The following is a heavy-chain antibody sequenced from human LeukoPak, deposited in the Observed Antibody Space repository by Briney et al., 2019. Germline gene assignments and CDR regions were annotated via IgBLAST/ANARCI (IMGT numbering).Heavy chain of an antibody. V-gene: IGHV4-59*08. D-gene: IGHD1-26*01. CDR1: GGSISSYY. CDR3: ARHYSGSYPDAFDI. Sequence: SETLSLTCTVSGGSISSYYWSWIRQPPGKGLEWIGYIYYSGSTNYNPSPKSRVTISVDTSKNQFSLKLSSVTAADTAVYYCARHYSGSYPDAFDIWGQGTMVTVSS. CDR2: IYYSGST. J-gene: IGHJ3*02.